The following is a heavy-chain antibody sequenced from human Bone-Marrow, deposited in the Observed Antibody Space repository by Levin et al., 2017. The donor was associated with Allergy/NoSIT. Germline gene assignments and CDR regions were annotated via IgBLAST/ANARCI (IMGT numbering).Heavy chain of an antibody. CDR2: ISSSGRYT. J-gene: IGHJ4*02. V-gene: IGHV3-21*01. Sequence: TAGGSLRLSCAASGFTFSSYTVNWVRQAPGKGLEWVSSISSSGRYTYYADSVKGRFTISRDNAKKSMYLQMDSLTAEDTAVYYCARGGAFCGGDCYSGFDYWGQGTLVTVSS. D-gene: IGHD2-21*02. CDR1: GFTFSSYT. CDR3: ARGGAFCGGDCYSGFDY.